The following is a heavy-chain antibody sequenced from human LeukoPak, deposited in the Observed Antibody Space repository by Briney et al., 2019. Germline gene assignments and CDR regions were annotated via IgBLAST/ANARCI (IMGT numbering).Heavy chain of an antibody. J-gene: IGHJ6*03. Sequence: GGSLRLSCAASGFTFSSYAMSWVRQAPGKGLEWVSAISGSGGSTYYADSVKGRFTISRDNSKNTLYLQMNSLRAEDTAVYYCAKSPLTTAYYYYYMDVWGKGTTVTVSS. CDR2: ISGSGGST. CDR3: AKSPLTTAYYYYYMDV. CDR1: GFTFSSYA. D-gene: IGHD4-11*01. V-gene: IGHV3-23*01.